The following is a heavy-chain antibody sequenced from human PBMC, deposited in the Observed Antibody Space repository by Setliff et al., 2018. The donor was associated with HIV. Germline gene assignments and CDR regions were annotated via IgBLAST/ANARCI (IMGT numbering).Heavy chain of an antibody. CDR1: GYSFTDYW. J-gene: IGHJ4*02. CDR2: MYPGDSDT. V-gene: IGHV5-51*01. D-gene: IGHD3-10*01. CDR3: ARSDGVLYPIAY. Sequence: PGESLKISCKGSGYSFTDYWIAWVRQMPGKGLEWMGIMYPGDSDTRYSPSFQGRVTISADKSISTAYLHWSSLKASGTAMYYCARSDGVLYPIAYWGQGTLVTVSS.